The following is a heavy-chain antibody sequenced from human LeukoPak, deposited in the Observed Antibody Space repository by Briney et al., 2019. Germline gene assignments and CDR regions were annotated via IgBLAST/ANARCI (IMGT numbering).Heavy chain of an antibody. CDR1: GFTFGSYA. CDR2: ISYDGSNK. V-gene: IGHV3-30*04. Sequence: GGSLRLSCAASGFTFGSYAMHWVRQAPGKGLEWVAVISYDGSNKYYADSVKGRFTISRDNSKNTLYLQMNSLRAEDTAVYYCARGKRPEYYFDYWGQGTLVTVSS. CDR3: ARGKRPEYYFDY. J-gene: IGHJ4*02.